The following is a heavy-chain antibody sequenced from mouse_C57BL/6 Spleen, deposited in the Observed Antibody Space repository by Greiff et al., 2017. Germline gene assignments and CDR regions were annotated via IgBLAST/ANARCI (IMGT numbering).Heavy chain of an antibody. Sequence: QVQLQQPGAELVKPGASVKLSCKASGYTFTSYWMQWVKQRPGQGLEWIGEIDPSDSYTNYNQKFKGKGTLTVDTSSSTAYMQLSSLTSEDSAVYDCARWEEVGRDYARDYGGQGTTGTVSS. CDR2: IDPSDSYT. V-gene: IGHV1-50*01. CDR3: ARWEEVGRDYARDY. CDR1: GYTFTSYW. J-gene: IGHJ4*01. D-gene: IGHD4-1*01.